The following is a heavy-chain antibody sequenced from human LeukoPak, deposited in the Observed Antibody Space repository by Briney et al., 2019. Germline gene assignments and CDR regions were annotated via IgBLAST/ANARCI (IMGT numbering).Heavy chain of an antibody. CDR1: GFIFRNYA. V-gene: IGHV3-23*01. J-gene: IGHJ4*02. CDR3: AKWGDYDILTGYYVPDF. Sequence: PGASLRLSCAASGFIFRNYAMSWVRQAPGKGLESVSAITGSGDTTYYADSVKGRFTISRDNSKNTLYVEMNTLRVEDTAIYYCAKWGDYDILTGYYVPDFWGQGTLVTVSS. CDR2: ITGSGDTT. D-gene: IGHD3-9*01.